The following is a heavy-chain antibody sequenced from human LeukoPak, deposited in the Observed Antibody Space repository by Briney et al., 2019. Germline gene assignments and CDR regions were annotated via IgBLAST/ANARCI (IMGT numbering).Heavy chain of an antibody. CDR2: IDPNTGDT. V-gene: IGHV1-2*02. D-gene: IGHD3-22*01. CDR3: ARLFNYYDNSGYYQYYFDY. CDR1: GYTLTSYY. J-gene: IGHJ4*02. Sequence: ASVKVSCKASGYTLTSYYMHWVRQAPGQGLEWMGWIDPNTGDTSFAQKFQGRVTLTRDTSISTAYMELSRLKSDDTAVYYCARLFNYYDNSGYYQYYFDYWGQGTLVTVSS.